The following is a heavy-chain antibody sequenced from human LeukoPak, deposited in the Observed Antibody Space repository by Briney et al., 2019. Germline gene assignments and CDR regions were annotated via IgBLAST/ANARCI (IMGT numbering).Heavy chain of an antibody. V-gene: IGHV4-31*03. D-gene: IGHD6-6*01. Sequence: KTSETLSLTCTVSGGSISSGGYYWSWIRQHPGKGLEWIGYNYYSGSTYYNPSVKSRVTISVDTSKNQFSLKLSSVPAADTAVYYCARETYSSSSDWFDPWGQGTLVTVSS. CDR1: GGSISSGGYY. CDR2: NYYSGST. CDR3: ARETYSSSSDWFDP. J-gene: IGHJ5*02.